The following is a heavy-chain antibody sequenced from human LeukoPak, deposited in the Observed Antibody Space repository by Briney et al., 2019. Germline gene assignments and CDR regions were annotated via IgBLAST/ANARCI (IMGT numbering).Heavy chain of an antibody. CDR1: GLTFSSYA. V-gene: IGHV3-23*01. Sequence: PGRSLRPSCAVSGLTFSSYAMSWVRQAPGKGLEWVSGIRASGGGPTYADSVKGRFTISRDNSKNTLYLQMDSLRADDTAVYYCALELTAFDFWGQGTLVTVSS. J-gene: IGHJ4*02. D-gene: IGHD1-7*01. CDR3: ALELTAFDF. CDR2: IRASGGGP.